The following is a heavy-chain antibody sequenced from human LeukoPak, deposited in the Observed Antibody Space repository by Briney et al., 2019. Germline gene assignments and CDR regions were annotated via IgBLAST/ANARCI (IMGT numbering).Heavy chain of an antibody. V-gene: IGHV5-51*01. CDR1: GYTFSSYW. Sequence: GESLKISCKGSGYTFSSYWIGWVRQMPGKGLEWMGIIYPGDSDTRYSPSLQGQVTISADKSISTAYLQWSSLKASDTAMYYCARTYSYGHNWFDPWGQGTLVTVSS. CDR3: ARTYSYGHNWFDP. J-gene: IGHJ5*02. CDR2: IYPGDSDT. D-gene: IGHD5-18*01.